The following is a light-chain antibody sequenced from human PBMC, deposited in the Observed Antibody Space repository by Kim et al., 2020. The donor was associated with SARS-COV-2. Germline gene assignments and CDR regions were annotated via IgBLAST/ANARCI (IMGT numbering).Light chain of an antibody. V-gene: IGLV4-69*01. J-gene: IGLJ3*02. CDR2: LNSDGSH. CDR1: SGHSSYA. CDR3: QTWGTGIGV. Sequence: QLVLTQSPSASASLGASVKLTCTLSSGHSSYAIAWHQQQPEKGPRYLMKLNSDGSHSKGDGIPDRFSASSSGAERYLTISSLQSEDEADYYCQTWGTGIGVFGGGTQLTVL.